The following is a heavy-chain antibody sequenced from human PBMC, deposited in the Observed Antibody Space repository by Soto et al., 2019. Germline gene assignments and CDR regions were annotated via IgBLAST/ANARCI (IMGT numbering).Heavy chain of an antibody. J-gene: IGHJ4*02. CDR1: GFTFSSYA. V-gene: IGHV3-30-3*01. CDR2: ISYDGSNK. Sequence: QVQLVESGGGVVQPGRSLRLSCAASGFTFSSYAMHWVRQAPGKGLEWVAVISYDGSNKYYADSVKGRFTISRDNSKNTLYLQMNSLRAEDTAVYYCARDGAAAPYYFDYWRQGTLVTVSS. D-gene: IGHD6-13*01. CDR3: ARDGAAAPYYFDY.